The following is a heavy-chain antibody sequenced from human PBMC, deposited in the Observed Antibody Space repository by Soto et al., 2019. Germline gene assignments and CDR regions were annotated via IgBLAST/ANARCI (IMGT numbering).Heavy chain of an antibody. V-gene: IGHV4-61*01. CDR1: GGSVSTDSYY. Sequence: SETLSLTCSVSGGSVSTDSYYWSWIRQPPGKGLEWIAYIYYSGRTNYDPSLKSRVTISLDTSKNQFSLKLSSVTTADTAVYYCARYSSGHSPWGQGTLVTVSS. J-gene: IGHJ5*02. D-gene: IGHD6-19*01. CDR2: IYYSGRT. CDR3: ARYSSGHSP.